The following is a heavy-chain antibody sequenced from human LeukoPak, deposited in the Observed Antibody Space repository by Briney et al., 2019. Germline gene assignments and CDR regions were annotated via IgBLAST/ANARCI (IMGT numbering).Heavy chain of an antibody. CDR1: GYSFTSNY. V-gene: IGHV1-46*01. CDR3: ARGDYIWGGGSYSQMDV. J-gene: IGHJ6*04. Sequence: ASVKVSCKASGYSFTSNYMHWVRQAPGQGLEWMGIINPSGTTTRYAEKFQGRLTMTSDMSTSTVYMELSSLTSEDTAVYYCARGDYIWGGGSYSQMDVWGKGTTVTVSS. CDR2: INPSGTTT. D-gene: IGHD3-16*01.